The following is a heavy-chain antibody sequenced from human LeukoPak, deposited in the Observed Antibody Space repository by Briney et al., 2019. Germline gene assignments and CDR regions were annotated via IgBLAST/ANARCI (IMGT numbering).Heavy chain of an antibody. Sequence: SETLSLTCTVSGGSISSYYWSWIRQPPGKGLEWIGYIYYSGSTNYNPSLKSRVTISVDTSKNQFSLKLSSVTAADTAVYYCARGNLGRATIRHWYYDSSVFVDYWGQGTLVTVSS. CDR3: ARGNLGRATIRHWYYDSSVFVDY. CDR1: GGSISSYY. J-gene: IGHJ4*02. D-gene: IGHD3-22*01. CDR2: IYYSGST. V-gene: IGHV4-59*08.